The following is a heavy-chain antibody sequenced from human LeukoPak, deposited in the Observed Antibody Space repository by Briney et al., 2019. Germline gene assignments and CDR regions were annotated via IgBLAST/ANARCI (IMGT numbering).Heavy chain of an antibody. CDR3: ARTVYDSSGYYFPTGYYYYMDV. V-gene: IGHV4-4*02. D-gene: IGHD3-22*01. CDR2: IYHSGST. J-gene: IGHJ6*03. CDR1: GGSISSNNW. Sequence: SETLSLTCAVSGGSISSNNWWNWVRQPPGKGLEWIGEIYHSGSTNYNPSLKSRVTISLDKSKNQFSLKLSSVTAADTAVYYCARTVYDSSGYYFPTGYYYYMDVWGKGTTATVSS.